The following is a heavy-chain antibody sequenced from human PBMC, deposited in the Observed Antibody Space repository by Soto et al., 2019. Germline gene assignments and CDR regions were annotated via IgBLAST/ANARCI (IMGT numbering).Heavy chain of an antibody. D-gene: IGHD6-19*01. CDR1: GFTFSSYA. V-gene: IGHV3-23*01. J-gene: IGHJ4*02. Sequence: GGSLRLSCAASGFTFSSYAMSWVRQAPGKGLEWVSAISGSGGSTYYADSVKGRFTISRDNSKNTLYLQMNSLRAEDTAVYYCASFPGRVAVAGTRHDYWGQGTLVTVS. CDR2: ISGSGGST. CDR3: ASFPGRVAVAGTRHDY.